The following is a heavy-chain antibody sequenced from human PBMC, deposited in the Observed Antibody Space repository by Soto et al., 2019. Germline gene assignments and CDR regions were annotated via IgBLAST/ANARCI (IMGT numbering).Heavy chain of an antibody. CDR2: ISYDGSNK. CDR3: AKDRSPYISYSSGWWTLETDY. J-gene: IGHJ4*02. Sequence: QVQLVESGGGVVQPGRSLRLSCAASGFTFSSYGMHWVRQAPGKGLEWVAVISYDGSNKYYADSVKGRFTISRDNSKNTLYLQMNSLRAEDTAVYYCAKDRSPYISYSSGWWTLETDYWGQGTLVTVSS. D-gene: IGHD6-19*01. CDR1: GFTFSSYG. V-gene: IGHV3-30*18.